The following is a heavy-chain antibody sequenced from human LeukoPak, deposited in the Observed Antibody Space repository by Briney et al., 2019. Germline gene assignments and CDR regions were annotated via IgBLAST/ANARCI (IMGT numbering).Heavy chain of an antibody. J-gene: IGHJ5*02. Sequence: PGRSLRLSWAASGFTFSSYGMHWVRQAPGKGLELVAVISYDGSNKYYADSVKGRFTISRDNSKNTLYLQMNSLRAEDTAVYYCAKDLSVWFGELDPWGQGTLVTVSS. CDR2: ISYDGSNK. D-gene: IGHD3-10*01. CDR3: AKDLSVWFGELDP. CDR1: GFTFSSYG. V-gene: IGHV3-30*18.